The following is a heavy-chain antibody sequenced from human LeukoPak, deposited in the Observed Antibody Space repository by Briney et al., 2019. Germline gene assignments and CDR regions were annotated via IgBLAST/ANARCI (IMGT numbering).Heavy chain of an antibody. CDR1: GGTFSSYA. CDR2: IIPILGIA. Sequence: SVTVSCKASGGTFSSYAISGVRPAPGQGLEWMGRIIPILGIANYAQKFQGRVTITADKSTSTAYMELSSLRSEDTAVYYCARDQGPNWNYADVWGQGTTVTVSS. J-gene: IGHJ6*02. D-gene: IGHD1-7*01. CDR3: ARDQGPNWNYADV. V-gene: IGHV1-69*04.